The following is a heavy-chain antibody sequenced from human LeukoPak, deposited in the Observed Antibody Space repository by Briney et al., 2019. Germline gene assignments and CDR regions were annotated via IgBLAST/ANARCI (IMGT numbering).Heavy chain of an antibody. CDR1: GGSISSYY. V-gene: IGHV4-4*07. CDR3: ARYSSSRYPNLGAFDI. CDR2: IYTSGST. D-gene: IGHD6-13*01. Sequence: SETLSLTCTVSGGSISSYYWSWIRQPAGKGLEWIGRIYTSGSTNYNPSLKSRVTISVDKSKNQFSLKLSSVTAADTAVYYCARYSSSRYPNLGAFDIWDQGTMVTVSS. J-gene: IGHJ3*02.